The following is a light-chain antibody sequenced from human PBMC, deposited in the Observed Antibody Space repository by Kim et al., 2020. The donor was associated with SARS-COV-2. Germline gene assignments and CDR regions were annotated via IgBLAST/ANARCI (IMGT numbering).Light chain of an antibody. V-gene: IGKV1-39*01. J-gene: IGKJ2*01. CDR1: QSITNY. Sequence: SASVGDRVTITCRASQSITNYLNWYQQKPGKAPKLLMYAASSLQSGVPSRFSGSGSGTDFTLTISSLQPEDFATYYCQQSYSTLRTFGQGTKVEI. CDR2: AAS. CDR3: QQSYSTLRT.